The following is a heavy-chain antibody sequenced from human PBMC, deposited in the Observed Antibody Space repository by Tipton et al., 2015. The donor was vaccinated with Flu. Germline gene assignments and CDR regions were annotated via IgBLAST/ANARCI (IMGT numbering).Heavy chain of an antibody. V-gene: IGHV3-23*01. D-gene: IGHD1-26*01. J-gene: IGHJ4*02. CDR1: GFTFSSYA. CDR2: ISGSGGST. Sequence: CAASGFTFSSYAMSWVRQAPGKGLEWVSAISGSGGSTYYADSVKGRFTISRDNSKNTLYLQMNSLRAEDTAVYYCAKVGGSYQYYFDYWGQGTLVTVSS. CDR3: AKVGGSYQYYFDY.